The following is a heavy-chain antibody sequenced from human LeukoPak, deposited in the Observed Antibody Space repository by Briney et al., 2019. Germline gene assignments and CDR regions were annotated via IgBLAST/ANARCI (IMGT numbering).Heavy chain of an antibody. CDR2: IYYSGST. CDR3: ARGKTTVTTRPPFDY. V-gene: IGHV4-59*01. J-gene: IGHJ4*02. D-gene: IGHD4-17*01. CDR1: GGSISSYY. Sequence: SETLSLTCIVSGGSISSYYWSWIRQPPGKGLEWIGYIYYSGSTNYNPSLKSRVTISVDTSKNQFSLKLSSVTAADTAVYYCARGKTTVTTRPPFDYWGQGTLVTVSS.